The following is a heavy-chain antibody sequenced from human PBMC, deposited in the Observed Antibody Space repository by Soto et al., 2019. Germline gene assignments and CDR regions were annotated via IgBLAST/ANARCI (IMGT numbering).Heavy chain of an antibody. Sequence: SETLSLTCSVSGCSVTSGRDYWGWIRQTPGKGLEWIGSIYYIGSTYVNPSLKSRVILSVDTSKNRFSLRLTSVSAADSAVYYCAIKEYRSVNNFHTWGLEILFTISS. J-gene: IGHJ4*02. CDR3: AIKEYRSVNNFHT. D-gene: IGHD1-1*01. CDR1: GCSVTSGRDY. CDR2: IYYIGST. V-gene: IGHV4-39*02.